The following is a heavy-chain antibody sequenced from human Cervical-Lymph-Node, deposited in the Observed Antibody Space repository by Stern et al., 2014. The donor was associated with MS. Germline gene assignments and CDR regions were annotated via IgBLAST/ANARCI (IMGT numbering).Heavy chain of an antibody. CDR1: GYTFTSYY. CDR3: AREVAGHRPGMMDV. Sequence: QVQLVQSGAEVKTPGASVKVSCKASGYTFTSYYMHWVRQAPGQGLQWMGIINPSGGSKNYAQKVQGRVTMTRDTSKSTVYMELSSLRCEDTAVYYCAREVAGHRPGMMDVWGQGTSVTVSS. D-gene: IGHD6-19*01. V-gene: IGHV1-46*01. J-gene: IGHJ6*02. CDR2: INPSGGSK.